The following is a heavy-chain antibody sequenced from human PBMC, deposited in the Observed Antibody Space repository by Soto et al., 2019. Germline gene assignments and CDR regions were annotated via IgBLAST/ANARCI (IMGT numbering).Heavy chain of an antibody. V-gene: IGHV4-34*01. J-gene: IGHJ4*02. D-gene: IGHD2-2*01. CDR3: ARGRRYCSSTSCRRGNGVDFDY. Sequence: SETLSLTCAVYGGSFSGYYWSWIRQPPGKGLEWIGEINHSGSTNYNPSLKSRVTIPVDTSKNQFSLKLSSVTAADTAVYYCARGRRYCSSTSCRRGNGVDFDYWGQGTLVTVSS. CDR2: INHSGST. CDR1: GGSFSGYY.